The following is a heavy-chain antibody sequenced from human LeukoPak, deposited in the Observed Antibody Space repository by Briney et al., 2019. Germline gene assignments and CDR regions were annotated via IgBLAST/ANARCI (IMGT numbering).Heavy chain of an antibody. V-gene: IGHV3-23*01. J-gene: IGHJ6*03. D-gene: IGHD6-19*01. CDR2: ISGSGDYT. CDR1: GFTFSSYS. Sequence: PGGSLRLSCAASGFTFSSYSMNWVRQAPGKGLEWVSAISGSGDYTYYADSVKGRFTISRDNSKNTLFLEMNSLRAEDTAVYYCAKGGIAVASTSYYYYMDVWGKGTTVTISS. CDR3: AKGGIAVASTSYYYYMDV.